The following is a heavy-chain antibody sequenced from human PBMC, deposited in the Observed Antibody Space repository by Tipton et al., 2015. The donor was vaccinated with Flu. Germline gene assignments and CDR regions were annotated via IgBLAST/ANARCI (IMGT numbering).Heavy chain of an antibody. CDR2: INPSGGST. D-gene: IGHD1-1*01. Sequence: QLVQSGAEVKKPEASVKVSCKASGYTFTSYYMHWVRQAPGQGLEWMGIINPSGGSTSYAQKLQGRVTMTRDTSTSTVYMELSSLRSEDTAVYYCASGYGWNYYYMDVWGKGTTVTVSS. V-gene: IGHV1-46*04. CDR1: GYTFTSYY. J-gene: IGHJ6*03. CDR3: ASGYGWNYYYMDV.